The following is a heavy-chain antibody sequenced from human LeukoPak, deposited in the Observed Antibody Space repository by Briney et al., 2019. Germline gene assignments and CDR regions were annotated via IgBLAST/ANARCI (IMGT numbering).Heavy chain of an antibody. J-gene: IGHJ4*02. V-gene: IGHV3-48*03. Sequence: GGSLRLSCAASGYTFSGYEMNWVRQAPGKGLEWVSYIRSSGSTKYYADSVKGRFTISRDNAKHSLYLQMNSLRAEDTAVYYCASESQVGASSFDYWGQGTLVTVSS. CDR1: GYTFSGYE. D-gene: IGHD1-26*01. CDR2: IRSSGSTK. CDR3: ASESQVGASSFDY.